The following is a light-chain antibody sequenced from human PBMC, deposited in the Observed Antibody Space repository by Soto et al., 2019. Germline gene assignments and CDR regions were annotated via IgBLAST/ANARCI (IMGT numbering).Light chain of an antibody. CDR3: QSYDSNLSGSR. Sequence: QSVLTQPPSGSGSPGQRVTISCAGTSSNIGAGYGVHWYQQLPGRAPKLRIHNYVNRPSGVPDRFSGSKSGTSASLAITGRQGEDEGDYYCQSYDSNLSGSRFGGGTKLPVL. CDR1: SSNIGAGYG. V-gene: IGLV1-40*01. J-gene: IGLJ2*01. CDR2: NYV.